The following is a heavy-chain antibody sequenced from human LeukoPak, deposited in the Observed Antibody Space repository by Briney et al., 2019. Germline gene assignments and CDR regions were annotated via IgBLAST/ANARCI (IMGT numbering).Heavy chain of an antibody. J-gene: IGHJ4*02. CDR3: ARNYYYGSGVLDSLDY. CDR2: ISYDGSNK. Sequence: GRSLRLSRAASGFTFSSYAMHWVRQAPGKGLEWVAVISYDGSNKYYADSVKGRFTISRDNSKNTLYLQMNSLRAEDTAVYYCARNYYYGSGVLDSLDYWGQGTLVTVSS. CDR1: GFTFSSYA. V-gene: IGHV3-30*04. D-gene: IGHD3-10*01.